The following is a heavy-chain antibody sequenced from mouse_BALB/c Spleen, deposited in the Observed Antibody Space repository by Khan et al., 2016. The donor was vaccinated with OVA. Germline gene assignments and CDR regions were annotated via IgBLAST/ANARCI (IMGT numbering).Heavy chain of an antibody. Sequence: QVQLKESGPGLVAPSQSLSITCTVSGFSLSSNGVSWVRQPPGKGLEWLGVIWGDGSTNYHSTLKSRLIISKDNSKSQVVLKLNSLQTDDTATYYCAKFTPDYYSMDYWGQGTSVTVSS. CDR1: GFSLSSNG. J-gene: IGHJ4*01. V-gene: IGHV2-3*01. D-gene: IGHD2-12*01. CDR2: IWGDGST. CDR3: AKFTPDYYSMDY.